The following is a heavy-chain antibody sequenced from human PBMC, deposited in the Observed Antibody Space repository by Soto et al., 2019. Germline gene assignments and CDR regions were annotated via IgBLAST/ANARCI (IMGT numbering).Heavy chain of an antibody. CDR2: IRSKANSYAT. CDR3: LTTVVTLNGMDL. D-gene: IGHD4-17*01. J-gene: IGHJ6*02. Sequence: EVQLVESGGGLVQPGGSLKLSCAASGFTFSGSAMHWVRQASGKGLEWVGRIRSKANSYATAYAASVKGRFTISRDDSKNTAYLQMNSLKTEDTAVYYCLTTVVTLNGMDLWGQGTTVTVSS. V-gene: IGHV3-73*02. CDR1: GFTFSGSA.